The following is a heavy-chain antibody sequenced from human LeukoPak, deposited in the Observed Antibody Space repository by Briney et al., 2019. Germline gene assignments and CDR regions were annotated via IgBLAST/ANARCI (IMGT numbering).Heavy chain of an antibody. CDR3: ATYYYDSSGYYSVPLIFDY. Sequence: ASVKVSCKASGYTFTSYGISWVRQAPGQGLEWMGGIIPIFGTANYAQKFQGRVTITADESTSTAYMELSSLRSEDTAVYYCATYYYDSSGYYSVPLIFDYWGQGTLVTVSS. V-gene: IGHV1-69*13. CDR2: IIPIFGTA. CDR1: GYTFTSYG. D-gene: IGHD3-22*01. J-gene: IGHJ4*02.